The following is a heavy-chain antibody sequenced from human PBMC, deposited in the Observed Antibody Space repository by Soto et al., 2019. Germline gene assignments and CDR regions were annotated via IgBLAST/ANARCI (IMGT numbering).Heavy chain of an antibody. J-gene: IGHJ4*02. CDR3: AKEGGRARGYNYGNTYFDY. V-gene: IGHV4-38-2*02. CDR2: IYHSGST. CDR1: GYSISSGYY. D-gene: IGHD5-12*01. Sequence: SETLSLTCAVSGYSISSGYYWGWIRQPPGKGLEWIGSIYHSGSTYYNPSLKSRVTISVDTSKNQFSLKLSSVTAADTAVYYCAKEGGRARGYNYGNTYFDYWGQGTRVTVSS.